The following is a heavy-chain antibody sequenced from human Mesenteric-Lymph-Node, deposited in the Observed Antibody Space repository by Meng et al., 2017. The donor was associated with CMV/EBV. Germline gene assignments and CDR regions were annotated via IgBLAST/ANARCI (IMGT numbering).Heavy chain of an antibody. D-gene: IGHD3-3*01. Sequence: GESLKISCAASGFTFSSYAMHWVRQAPGKGLEWVALISYDGSDTDYADSVKGRFTISRDNSKNTLYLQVSSLRSEDTAVYYCARPGGSFLQWLLPFDFWGRGTLVTVSS. CDR1: GFTFSSYA. V-gene: IGHV3-30*04. J-gene: IGHJ4*02. CDR3: ARPGGSFLQWLLPFDF. CDR2: ISYDGSDT.